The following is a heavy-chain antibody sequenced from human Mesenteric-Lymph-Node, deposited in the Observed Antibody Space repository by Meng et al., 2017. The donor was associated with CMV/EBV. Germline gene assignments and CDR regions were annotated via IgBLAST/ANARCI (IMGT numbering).Heavy chain of an antibody. Sequence: ASVKVSCKASGYTFTDYYLHWVRQAPGQGLEWMGWINPNSGDTNYAQIFQGSITMTRDTSIITAYMELSSLRSDDTAVYYCARGGYDFWSAKSPFDYWGQGMLVTVSS. CDR3: ARGGYDFWSAKSPFDY. V-gene: IGHV1-2*02. CDR1: GYTFTDYY. CDR2: INPNSGDT. J-gene: IGHJ4*02. D-gene: IGHD3-3*01.